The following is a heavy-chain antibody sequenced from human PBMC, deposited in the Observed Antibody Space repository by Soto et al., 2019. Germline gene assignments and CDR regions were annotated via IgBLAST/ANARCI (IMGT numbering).Heavy chain of an antibody. CDR3: ARGPRQRGGSYYYGMDV. CDR1: GYTFTSYG. CDR2: ISAYNGNT. V-gene: IGHV1-18*01. J-gene: IGHJ6*02. Sequence: ASVKVSCKASGYTFTSYGISWVRQAPGQGLEWMGWISAYNGNTNYAQKLQGRVTMTTDTSTSTAYMELRRLRSDDTAVYYCARGPRQRGGSYYYGMDVWGQGTTVTVSS.